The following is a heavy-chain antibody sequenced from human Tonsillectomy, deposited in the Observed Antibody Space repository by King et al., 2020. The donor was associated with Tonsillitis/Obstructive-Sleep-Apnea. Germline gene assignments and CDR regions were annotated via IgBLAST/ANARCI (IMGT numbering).Heavy chain of an antibody. D-gene: IGHD5-24*01. CDR2: VKYDGSDR. CDR3: VRDGDAYNFDY. Sequence: VQLVESGGGLVQPGGSLRLSCAASGFTFSKYWMHWVRQAPGKGLVWVSRVKYDGSDRTYADSVKGRFTISRDNAKNTLYLQMNSLRVEDTAVYFCVRDGDAYNFDYWGQGTPVTVSS. CDR1: GFTFSKYW. J-gene: IGHJ4*02. V-gene: IGHV3-74*01.